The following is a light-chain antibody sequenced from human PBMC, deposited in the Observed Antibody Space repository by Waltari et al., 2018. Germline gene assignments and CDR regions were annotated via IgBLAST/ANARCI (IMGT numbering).Light chain of an antibody. Sequence: EIVLTQSPGTLSLSPGERATLSCRASQDLNGYLAWYQQKPGQAPRLLIYHAVNRATGIPARYSGSGSGTDFTLSISSLEPEDFATYYCLQRARWPTFGQGTKVEIK. CDR2: HAV. J-gene: IGKJ1*01. CDR3: LQRARWPT. V-gene: IGKV3-11*01. CDR1: QDLNGY.